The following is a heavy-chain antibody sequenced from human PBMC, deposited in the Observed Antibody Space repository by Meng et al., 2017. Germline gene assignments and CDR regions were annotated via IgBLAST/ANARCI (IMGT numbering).Heavy chain of an antibody. CDR1: GFTFNNYW. J-gene: IGHJ4*02. CDR2: TSGDGSIT. V-gene: IGHV3-74*01. Sequence: ELRLVESGGGLIQPGGTLRLSCAAFGFTFNNYWMHWVRQVPGKGLVWVSRTSGDGSITNYADSVKGRFTISRDNAKNTLYLQMNSLRPEDTAVYYCLDEAPRSDYWGQGTLVTVSS. D-gene: IGHD1-1*01. CDR3: LDEAPRSDY.